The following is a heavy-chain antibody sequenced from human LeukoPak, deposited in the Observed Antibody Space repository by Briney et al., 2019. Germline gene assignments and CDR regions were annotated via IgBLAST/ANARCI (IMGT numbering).Heavy chain of an antibody. CDR1: GYTFTDYF. CDR2: INAGNGNT. V-gene: IGHV1/OR15-3*01. J-gene: IGHJ4*02. CDR3: ARIVTIFGVRAVNY. Sequence: ASVKVSCKASGYTFTDYFMNWMRQAPGQRLEWMGWINAGNGNTKYSQKLQGRVTITRDTSSSTAYMQLSSLRSEDTAVYYCARIVTIFGVRAVNYWGQGTLVTVSS. D-gene: IGHD3-3*01.